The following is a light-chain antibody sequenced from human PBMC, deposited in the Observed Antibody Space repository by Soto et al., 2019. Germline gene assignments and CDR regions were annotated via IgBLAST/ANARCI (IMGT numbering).Light chain of an antibody. Sequence: EIVITQSPATLSVSPGERATLSCRASQSVSSNLAWYQQKPGQAPRLLIYGASTRATGIPARFSGCGSGTEFTLTISSLQSEDFAVYYCHQYNNWPLTFGGGTQVEIK. CDR2: GAS. J-gene: IGKJ4*01. V-gene: IGKV3-15*01. CDR3: HQYNNWPLT. CDR1: QSVSSN.